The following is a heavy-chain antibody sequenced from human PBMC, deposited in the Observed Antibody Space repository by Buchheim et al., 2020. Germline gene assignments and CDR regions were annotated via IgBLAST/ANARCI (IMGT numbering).Heavy chain of an antibody. Sequence: QVQLQESGPGLVKPSETLSLTCTVSGGSISPDYWTWIRQPPGKGLEWIGYVYYSGTTNYNASLKSRVTISLDTSKNKGYMKLSSVTAADTAVYYCARLRGWRYGMDLWGQGTT. D-gene: IGHD6-19*01. CDR1: GGSISPDY. CDR3: ARLRGWRYGMDL. CDR2: VYYSGTT. V-gene: IGHV4-59*08. J-gene: IGHJ6*02.